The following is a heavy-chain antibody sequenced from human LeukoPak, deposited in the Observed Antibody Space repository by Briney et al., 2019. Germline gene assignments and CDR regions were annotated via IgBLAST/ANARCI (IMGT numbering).Heavy chain of an antibody. CDR2: IKQDGSEK. Sequence: GGSLRLSCAASGFTFSSYWMSWVRQAPGKGLEWVANIKQDGSEKYYVDSVKGRFTISRDNAKNSLYLQMNSLRAEDTAVYYCARDPGASAYYDILTGGGYFDYWGQGTLVTVSS. J-gene: IGHJ4*02. D-gene: IGHD3-9*01. CDR3: ARDPGASAYYDILTGGGYFDY. V-gene: IGHV3-7*01. CDR1: GFTFSSYW.